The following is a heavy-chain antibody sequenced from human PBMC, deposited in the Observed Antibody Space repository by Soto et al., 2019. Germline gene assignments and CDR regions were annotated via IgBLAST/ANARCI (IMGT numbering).Heavy chain of an antibody. CDR1: GLTLSNYW. CDR3: AKVKGGSGARGDPLDL. V-gene: IGHV3-74*03. CDR2: INSDGITT. D-gene: IGHD2-15*01. J-gene: IGHJ5*02. Sequence: EVQLVESGGGPVQAGGSLRLSCAASGLTLSNYWMQWVRQGPGKGLVWVAHINSDGITTKYAESVKGRFTISRDDAKNMLYLQMNSLRHDDTAVYYYAKVKGGSGARGDPLDLWGQGILVTVSS.